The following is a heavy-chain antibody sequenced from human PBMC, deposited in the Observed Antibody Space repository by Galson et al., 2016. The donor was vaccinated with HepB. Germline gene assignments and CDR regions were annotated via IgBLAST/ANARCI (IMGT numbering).Heavy chain of an antibody. J-gene: IGHJ2*01. Sequence: QSGAEVKKPGESLKISCKGSGYKFTNYWIAWVRQMPGKGLEWMGTIYPDDSDTRYSPSFQGQVTISADKSISTAYLQWSSLKASDPAIYYGARPLMDCRGRTCYSEGYFALWGRGTVVTVSS. CDR2: IYPDDSDT. CDR1: GYKFTNYW. CDR3: ARPLMDCRGRTCYSEGYFAL. V-gene: IGHV5-51*03. D-gene: IGHD2-15*01.